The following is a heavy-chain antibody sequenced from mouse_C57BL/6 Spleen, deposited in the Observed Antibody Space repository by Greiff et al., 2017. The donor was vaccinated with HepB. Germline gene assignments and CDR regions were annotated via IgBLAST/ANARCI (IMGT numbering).Heavy chain of an antibody. J-gene: IGHJ1*03. CDR2: IYPGSGNT. V-gene: IGHV1-66*01. Sequence: VKLQESGPELVKPGASVKISCKASGYSFTSYYIHWVKQRPGQGLEWIGWIYPGSGNTKYNEKFKGKATLTADTSSSTAYMQLSSLTSEDSAVYYCARLLGRGYFDVWGTGTTVTVSS. CDR1: GYSFTSYY. CDR3: ARLLGRGYFDV. D-gene: IGHD4-1*01.